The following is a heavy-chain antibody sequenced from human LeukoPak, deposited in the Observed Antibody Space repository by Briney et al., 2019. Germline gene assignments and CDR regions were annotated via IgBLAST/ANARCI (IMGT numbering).Heavy chain of an antibody. Sequence: PGGSLRLSCAASGFTFSNYDMSWVRQAPGKGLEWVSGINSSGGSTYHADSEKGRFTISRDHSENTLYLQMNSLRAEDTAVYYCAKVLEMATITSGWFDYWGQGTLVTVSS. CDR3: AKVLEMATITSGWFDY. V-gene: IGHV3-23*01. CDR1: GFTFSNYD. J-gene: IGHJ4*02. CDR2: INSSGGST. D-gene: IGHD5-24*01.